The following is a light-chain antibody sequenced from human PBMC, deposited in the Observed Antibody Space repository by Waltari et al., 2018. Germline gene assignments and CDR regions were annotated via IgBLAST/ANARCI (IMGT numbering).Light chain of an antibody. Sequence: DIQMTQSPSSVSASVGDRVTITCRASQGISNLVAWYQQKSGKAPKLLISLASTLQSGVPSRFGGSGSGTDFTLTISSLQAEDFAAYYCQQTNSFPLTFGGGTKVEIK. V-gene: IGKV1D-12*01. CDR1: QGISNL. J-gene: IGKJ4*01. CDR2: LAS. CDR3: QQTNSFPLT.